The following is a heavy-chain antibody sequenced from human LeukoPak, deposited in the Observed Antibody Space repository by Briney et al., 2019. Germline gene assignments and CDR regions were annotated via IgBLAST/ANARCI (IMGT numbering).Heavy chain of an antibody. D-gene: IGHD6-19*01. CDR2: INPNSGGT. Sequence: GASVKVSCKASGYTFTGYYMHWVRQAPGQGLEWMGWINPNSGGTNYAQKFQGRVTMTRGTSISTAYMELSRLRSDDTAVYYCARRIAVAPYFYYYMDVWGKGTTVTVSS. CDR1: GYTFTGYY. J-gene: IGHJ6*03. V-gene: IGHV1-2*02. CDR3: ARRIAVAPYFYYYMDV.